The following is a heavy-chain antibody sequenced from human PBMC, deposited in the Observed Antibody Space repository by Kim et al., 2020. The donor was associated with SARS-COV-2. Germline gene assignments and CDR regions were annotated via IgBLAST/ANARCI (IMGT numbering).Heavy chain of an antibody. CDR1: GGSISSGGYY. CDR3: ARVVFGELRTEPGTSWFDP. CDR2: IYYSGST. J-gene: IGHJ5*02. V-gene: IGHV4-31*03. D-gene: IGHD3-10*02. Sequence: SETLSLTCTVSGGSISSGGYYWSWIRQHPGKGLEWIGYIYYSGSTYYNPSLKSRVTISVDTSKNQFSLKLSSVTAADTAVYYCARVVFGELRTEPGTSWFDPWGQGTLVTVSS.